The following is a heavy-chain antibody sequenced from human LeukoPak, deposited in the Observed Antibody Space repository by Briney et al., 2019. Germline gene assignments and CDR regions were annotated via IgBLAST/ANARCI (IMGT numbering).Heavy chain of an antibody. V-gene: IGHV4-34*01. J-gene: IGHJ5*02. CDR3: ARQRSKWWFDP. CDR2: INHSGST. Sequence: SSETLSLTCAVYGGSFSGYYWSWIRQPPGKGLEWIGEINHSGSTNYNPSLKSRVTISVDTSKKQFSLKLNSVTAADTAIYYCARQRSKWWFDPWGQGTLVTVSS. CDR1: GGSFSGYY. D-gene: IGHD2-8*01.